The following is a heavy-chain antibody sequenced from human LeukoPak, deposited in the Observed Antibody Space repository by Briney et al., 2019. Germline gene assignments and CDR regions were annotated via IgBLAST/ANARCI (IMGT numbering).Heavy chain of an antibody. J-gene: IGHJ4*02. CDR2: ISSSGITI. D-gene: IGHD5-12*01. Sequence: GGSLTLSCAASGFLISSFKVNWVRQAPGQGLEWVSYISSSGITIYYADYVKGRFTTSRDNAKNSLYLQMNSPRAEDTAVYYCAREMGGYPFDYWGQGTLVTVSS. V-gene: IGHV3-48*03. CDR1: GFLISSFK. CDR3: AREMGGYPFDY.